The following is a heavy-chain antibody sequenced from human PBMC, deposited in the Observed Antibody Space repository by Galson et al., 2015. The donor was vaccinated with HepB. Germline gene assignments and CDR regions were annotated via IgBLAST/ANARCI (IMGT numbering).Heavy chain of an antibody. J-gene: IGHJ4*02. V-gene: IGHV3-49*03. D-gene: IGHD2-15*01. CDR2: IRSKAYGGTT. Sequence: LRLSCAASGFTFGDYAMSWFRQAPGKGLEWVGFIRSKAYGGTTEYAASVKGRFTISRDDSKSIAYLQMNSLKTEDTAVYYCTPRLSPRPTGSGPLSGYWGQGTLVTVSS. CDR1: GFTFGDYA. CDR3: TPRLSPRPTGSGPLSGY.